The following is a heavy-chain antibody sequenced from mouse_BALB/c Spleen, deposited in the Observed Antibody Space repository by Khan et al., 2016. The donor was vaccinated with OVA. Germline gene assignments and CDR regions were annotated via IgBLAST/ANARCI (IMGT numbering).Heavy chain of an antibody. J-gene: IGHJ3*01. CDR2: INHTYADT. CDR3: APKGGNACAY. V-gene: IGHV1-18*01. D-gene: IGHD2-1*01. Sequence: EVQLQQSGPELVKPGASVKISCRTSGYTFTGYTMHWVKQSHGKSLEWIGGINHTYADTIYNQKFKEKATLTVEKSSSTAYMDIRSLKSEDSAVYYCAPKGGNACAYWGQGTLSLSRQ. CDR1: GYTFTGYT.